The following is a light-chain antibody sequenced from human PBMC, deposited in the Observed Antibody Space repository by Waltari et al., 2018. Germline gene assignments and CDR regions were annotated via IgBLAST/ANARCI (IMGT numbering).Light chain of an antibody. CDR3: QQYYSTPYT. J-gene: IGKJ2*01. Sequence: DIVLTQYPDSLAVSLGERATINCKSSQSVLYSSNNKNYLAWYQQKPGQPPKLLIYWASTRESGVPDRFSGSGSGTDFTLTISSLHAEDVAVYYCQQYYSTPYTFGQGTKLEIK. V-gene: IGKV4-1*01. CDR2: WAS. CDR1: QSVLYSSNNKNY.